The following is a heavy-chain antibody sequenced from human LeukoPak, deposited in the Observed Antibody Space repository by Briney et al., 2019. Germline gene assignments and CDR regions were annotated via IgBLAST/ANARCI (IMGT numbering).Heavy chain of an antibody. Sequence: ASVKVSCKASGYTFTSYDINWVRQATGQGLEWMGWMNPNSGNTGYAQKFQGRVTMTRDMSTSTDYMELSSLRSEDTAVYYCARVCRGSCYSRAKNWFDPWGQGTLVTVSS. J-gene: IGHJ5*02. CDR1: GYTFTSYD. CDR2: MNPNSGNT. D-gene: IGHD2-15*01. V-gene: IGHV1-8*02. CDR3: ARVCRGSCYSRAKNWFDP.